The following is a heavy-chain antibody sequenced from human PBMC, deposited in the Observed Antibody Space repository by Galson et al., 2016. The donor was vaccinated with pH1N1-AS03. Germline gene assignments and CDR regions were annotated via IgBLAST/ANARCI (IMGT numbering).Heavy chain of an antibody. J-gene: IGHJ5*02. V-gene: IGHV3-74*03. CDR2: INSDGSGT. Sequence: SLRLSCAASGVTFSYYWMHWVRQAPGKGLVWVSGINSDGSGTMYADSVKGRFTISRDNAKNTLYLQMNSLRAEDTAIYYCATRPGYINAWGQGTLVTVSS. D-gene: IGHD6-13*01. CDR3: ATRPGYINA. CDR1: GVTFSYYW.